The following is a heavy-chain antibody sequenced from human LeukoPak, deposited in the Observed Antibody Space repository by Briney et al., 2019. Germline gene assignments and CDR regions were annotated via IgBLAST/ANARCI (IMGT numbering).Heavy chain of an antibody. J-gene: IGHJ3*02. CDR2: IYPGDSDT. V-gene: IGHV5-51*01. CDR3: ARAVVVAANDAFDI. Sequence: GESLKISCKGSGYSFTSYWIGWVRQMPGKGLEWMGIIYPGDSDTRYSLSFQGQVTISADKSISTACLQWSSLKASDTAMYYCARAVVVAANDAFDIWGQGTMVTVSS. CDR1: GYSFTSYW. D-gene: IGHD2-15*01.